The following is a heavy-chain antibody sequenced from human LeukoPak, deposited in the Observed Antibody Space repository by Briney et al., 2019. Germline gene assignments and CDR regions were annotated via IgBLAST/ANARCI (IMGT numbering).Heavy chain of an antibody. D-gene: IGHD2-2*01. CDR3: ARGPTAAIDY. CDR2: IASSTI. J-gene: IGHJ4*02. CDR1: GFTFSTYS. V-gene: IGHV3-48*01. Sequence: GGSLRLSCAASGFTFSTYSMNWVRQAPGKGLEWVSYIASSTIYYADSVKGRFTISRDNAKNSLYLQMNSLRGEDTAVYYCARGPTAAIDYWGQGTLVTVSS.